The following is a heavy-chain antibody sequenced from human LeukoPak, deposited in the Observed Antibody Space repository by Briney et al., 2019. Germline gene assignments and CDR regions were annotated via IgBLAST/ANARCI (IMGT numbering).Heavy chain of an antibody. J-gene: IGHJ3*02. D-gene: IGHD1-1*01. Sequence: PGGSLRLSCAASGFTFSSYWMSWVRQAPGKGLEWVANIKQDGSEKYYVDSVKGRFTISRDNAKNSLYLQMNSLRAEDTAVYYCARLRGGTTGRRDDAFDIWGQGTMVTVSS. V-gene: IGHV3-7*01. CDR1: GFTFSSYW. CDR2: IKQDGSEK. CDR3: ARLRGGTTGRRDDAFDI.